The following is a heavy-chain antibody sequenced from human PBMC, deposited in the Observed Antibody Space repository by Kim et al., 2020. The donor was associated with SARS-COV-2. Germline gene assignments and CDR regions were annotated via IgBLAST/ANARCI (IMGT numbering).Heavy chain of an antibody. J-gene: IGHJ5*02. Sequence: GGSLRLSCAASGFTVSSNYMSWVRQAPGKGLEWVSVIYSGGSTYYADSVKGRFTISRDNSKNTLYLQMNSLGAEDTAVYYCARDVPYNGAWFDPWGQGTLVTVSS. CDR1: GFTVSSNY. CDR2: IYSGGST. CDR3: ARDVPYNGAWFDP. D-gene: IGHD2-8*01. V-gene: IGHV3-53*01.